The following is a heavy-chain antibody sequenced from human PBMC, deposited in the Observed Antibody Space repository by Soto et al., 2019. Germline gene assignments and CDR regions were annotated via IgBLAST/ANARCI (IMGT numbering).Heavy chain of an antibody. V-gene: IGHV3-23*01. CDR2: ISGSGGST. J-gene: IGHJ4*02. D-gene: IGHD5-12*01. Sequence: EVQLLESGGGLVQPGGSLRLSCAASGFTFSSYAMSWVRQAPGKGLEWVSAISGSGGSTYYADSVKGRFTISRDNSKNTLYLQMNSLRAEDSAVYYCAKSSSGYSGYDLDYWGQGTLVTVSS. CDR1: GFTFSSYA. CDR3: AKSSSGYSGYDLDY.